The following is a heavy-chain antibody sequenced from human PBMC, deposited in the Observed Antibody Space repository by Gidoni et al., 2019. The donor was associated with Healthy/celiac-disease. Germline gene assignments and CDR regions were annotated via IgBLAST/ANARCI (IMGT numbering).Heavy chain of an antibody. J-gene: IGHJ4*02. V-gene: IGHV3-73*02. CDR3: TRELRGYSYANDY. CDR1: GFTFSGSA. Sequence: EVQLVESGGGLVQPGGSLKLSCAASGFTFSGSAMHWVRQASGKGLEWVGRIRSKANSYATAYAASVKGRFTISRDDSKNTAYLQMNSLKTEDTAVYYCTRELRGYSYANDYWGQGTLVTVSS. D-gene: IGHD5-18*01. CDR2: IRSKANSYAT.